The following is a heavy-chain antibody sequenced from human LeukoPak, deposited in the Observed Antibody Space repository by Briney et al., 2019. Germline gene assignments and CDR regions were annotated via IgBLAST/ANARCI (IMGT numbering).Heavy chain of an antibody. CDR1: GFTFSSFE. J-gene: IGHJ3*02. CDR2: ISKSGDTI. Sequence: GGSLRLSCAASGFTFSSFEMNWVRQAPGKGLEWVSYISKSGDTIYYADSVKGRFTISRDNAKKSLYLQMNSLRAEDMAVYYCARAKRNAFDIWGQGTMVTVSS. CDR3: ARAKRNAFDI. V-gene: IGHV3-48*03.